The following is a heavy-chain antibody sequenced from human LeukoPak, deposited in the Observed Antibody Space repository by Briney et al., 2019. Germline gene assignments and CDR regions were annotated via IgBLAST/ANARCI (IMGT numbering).Heavy chain of an antibody. Sequence: GGSLRLSCTASGFTFGDYAMSWVRQAPGKGLEWVGFIRSKAYGGTTEYAASVKGRFTISRDDSKSIAYLQMSSLKTEDTAVYYCTRDLGSGSHTYSDYWGQGTLVTVSS. CDR1: GFTFGDYA. CDR2: IRSKAYGGTT. J-gene: IGHJ4*02. V-gene: IGHV3-49*04. D-gene: IGHD3-10*02. CDR3: TRDLGSGSHTYSDY.